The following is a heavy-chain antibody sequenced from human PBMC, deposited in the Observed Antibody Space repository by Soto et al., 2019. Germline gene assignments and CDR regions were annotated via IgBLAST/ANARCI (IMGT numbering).Heavy chain of an antibody. CDR1: GFTFSSFA. V-gene: IGHV3-23*01. CDR3: AKDLVLLRS. J-gene: IGHJ5*02. CDR2: ISGSGGTT. D-gene: IGHD1-26*01. Sequence: PGGSLRLSCEASGFTFSSFAMTWVRQAPGRGLERISGISGSGGTTYAADSVKGRLTISRDNAKNTLYLQMTNLRAEDSAVYYCAKDLVLLRSWGQGTQVTVSS.